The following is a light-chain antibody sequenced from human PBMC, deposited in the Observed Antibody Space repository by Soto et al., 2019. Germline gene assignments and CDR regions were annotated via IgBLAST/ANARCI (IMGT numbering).Light chain of an antibody. V-gene: IGKV3-15*01. Sequence: EIVMTQSPATLYVSPQERATLSCRASQSVGSNLAWYQQKPGQAPSLLIYGASTRATGIPARFSGSESGTEFTLTISILQSEDFAIYYCQHYNDWRTLGQGTKVEIK. CDR3: QHYNDWRT. CDR2: GAS. CDR1: QSVGSN. J-gene: IGKJ1*01.